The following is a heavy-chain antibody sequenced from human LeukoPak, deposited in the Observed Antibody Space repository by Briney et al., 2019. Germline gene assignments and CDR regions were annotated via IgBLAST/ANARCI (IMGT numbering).Heavy chain of an antibody. CDR1: GYTFTSYD. Sequence: EASVKVSCKASGYTFTSYDINWVRQATGQGLEWMGWMNPNSGNTGYAQKFQGRVTMTRNTSISTAYMELSSLRSEDTAVYYCARGEGGSYYWGFGYYFDYWGQGTLVTVSS. J-gene: IGHJ4*02. V-gene: IGHV1-8*01. CDR2: MNPNSGNT. CDR3: ARGEGGSYYWGFGYYFDY. D-gene: IGHD1-26*01.